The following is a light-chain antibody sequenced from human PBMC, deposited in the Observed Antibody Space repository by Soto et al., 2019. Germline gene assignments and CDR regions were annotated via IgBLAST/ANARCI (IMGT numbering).Light chain of an antibody. CDR3: QQYDRLLGIT. J-gene: IGKJ5*01. CDR1: QSVSSSY. V-gene: IGKV3-20*01. Sequence: ENVLTQSPGTLSRSPGERATLSCRASQSVSSSYLAWYQQKPGQAPRLLIYGASIRATGIPDRFSGSGSGTDFTLTISRLEPEDFAVYSCQQYDRLLGITFGQGTRLEI. CDR2: GAS.